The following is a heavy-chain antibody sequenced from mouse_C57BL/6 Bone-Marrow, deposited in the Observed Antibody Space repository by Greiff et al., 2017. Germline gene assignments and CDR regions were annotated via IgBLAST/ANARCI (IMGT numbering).Heavy chain of an antibody. CDR1: GYTFTSYT. CDR2: INPSSGYT. CDR3: AIRIGD. V-gene: IGHV1-4*01. J-gene: IGHJ2*01. Sequence: VQLQESGADLARPGASLKMSCTASGYTFTSYTMHWVKQRPGQGLEWIGYINPSSGYTKYNQTFKDKATLTADKSSSTAYMQLSSLTSEDSAVYYCAIRIGDWGQGTTLTVSS.